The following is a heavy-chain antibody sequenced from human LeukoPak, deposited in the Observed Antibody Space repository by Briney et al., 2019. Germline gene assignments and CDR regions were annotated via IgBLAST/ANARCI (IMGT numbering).Heavy chain of an antibody. V-gene: IGHV1-46*01. J-gene: IGHJ6*03. CDR3: ARRAVLEWLLFPYYYMDV. CDR2: INPSGGST. CDR1: GYTFTSYY. Sequence: ASVKVSCKASGYTFTSYYMHWVRQAPGQGLEWMGIINPSGGSTSYAQKFQGRVTMTRDTSTSTVYMELSSLRSEDTAVYYCARRAVLEWLLFPYYYMDVWGKGTTVTVSS. D-gene: IGHD3-3*01.